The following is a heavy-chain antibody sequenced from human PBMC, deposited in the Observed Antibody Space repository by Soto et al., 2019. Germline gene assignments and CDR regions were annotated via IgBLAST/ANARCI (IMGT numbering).Heavy chain of an antibody. Sequence: QVQLVQSGAEVRKPGSPVKVSCKASGGTFSNYALSWVRQAPGQGLEGMGGIIPLFSTANYAQQFQGTATLLADESTSTAYMELRSLRSEETAVYYCAGASVDTAMLTLDSLYWRYGMDVWGQGTTVTVAS. CDR3: AGASVDTAMLTLDSLYWRYGMDV. J-gene: IGHJ6*02. D-gene: IGHD5-18*01. CDR2: IIPLFSTA. V-gene: IGHV1-69*01. CDR1: GGTFSNYA.